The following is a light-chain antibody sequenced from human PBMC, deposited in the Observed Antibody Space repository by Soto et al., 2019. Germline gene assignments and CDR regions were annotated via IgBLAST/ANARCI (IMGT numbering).Light chain of an antibody. CDR1: SSDVGAYTS. CDR3: SSYTSDNRDYV. CDR2: EVS. V-gene: IGLV2-14*01. Sequence: QSALTQPASVSGSPGQSITISCTGSSSDVGAYTSVSWYQQHPGKAPKLMIYEVSNRPSGVSRRFFGSKSGNTASLTISGLQAEDEAHYYCSSYTSDNRDYVFGTGTKLTVL. J-gene: IGLJ1*01.